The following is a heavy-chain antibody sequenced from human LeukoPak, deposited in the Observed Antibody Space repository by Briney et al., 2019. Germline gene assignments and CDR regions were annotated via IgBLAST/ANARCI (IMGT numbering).Heavy chain of an antibody. D-gene: IGHD1-1*01. J-gene: IGHJ6*02. V-gene: IGHV4-59*08. CDR2: IYYSGST. CDR3: ARRNDPYDMDV. CDR1: GGSINRDY. Sequence: PSETLSLTCTVSGGSINRDYWNWIRQPPGKGLEWIGSIYYSGSTNYNSSLKSRVTMSVDTSKNQFSLKLSSVTAADTAVYYCARRNDPYDMDVWGQGTTVTVSS.